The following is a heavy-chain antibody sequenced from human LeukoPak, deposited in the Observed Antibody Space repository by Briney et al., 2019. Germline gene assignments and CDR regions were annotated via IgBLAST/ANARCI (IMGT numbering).Heavy chain of an antibody. J-gene: IGHJ4*02. D-gene: IGHD5-24*01. CDR1: GGSVSSGTFD. CDR3: ARHFGDAYRRSFDF. CDR2: ISDSVTT. Sequence: SETLSLTCTVSGGSVSSGTFDWSWIRQPPGKGLEWIGYISDSVTTKYSPSLKTRVTISVDTSKNQFSLKLTPVTAADTAVYYCARHFGDAYRRSFDFWGQGTLVTVSS. V-gene: IGHV4-61*01.